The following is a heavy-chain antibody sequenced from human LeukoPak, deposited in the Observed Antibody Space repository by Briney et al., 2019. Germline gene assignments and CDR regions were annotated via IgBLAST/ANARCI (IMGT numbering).Heavy chain of an antibody. D-gene: IGHD2-15*01. J-gene: IGHJ5*02. Sequence: GGSLRLSCVASGFTFSNYAMTWVPQAPGKGLELVGGIWGDDDKTVYGDAVKGRFTISRDNSKNTLDLQMNSLRADDTAVYYCAKTQGYYDAWGQGAVVTVS. CDR1: GFTFSNYA. CDR3: AKTQGYYDA. V-gene: IGHV3-23*01. CDR2: IWGDDDKT.